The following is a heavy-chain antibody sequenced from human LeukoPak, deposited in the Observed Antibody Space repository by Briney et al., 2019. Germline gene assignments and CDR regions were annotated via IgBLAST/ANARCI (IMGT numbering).Heavy chain of an antibody. D-gene: IGHD3-3*01. J-gene: IGHJ5*02. CDR3: AAEITIFGVGYNWFDP. Sequence: SVKVSCKASGFTFTSSAMQWVRQARGQRLEWIGWIVVGSGNTNYAQKFQERVTITRDVSTGTAYMKLSSLRSEDTAVYYCAAEITIFGVGYNWFDPWGQGTLVTVSS. CDR1: GFTFTSSA. V-gene: IGHV1-58*02. CDR2: IVVGSGNT.